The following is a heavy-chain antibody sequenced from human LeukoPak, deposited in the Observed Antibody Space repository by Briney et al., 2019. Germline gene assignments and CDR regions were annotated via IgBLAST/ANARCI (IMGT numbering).Heavy chain of an antibody. D-gene: IGHD2-2*01. CDR3: AREEATADTSSTWGWYYYYMDV. CDR1: GGSISSGNYF. Sequence: SQTLSLTCTVSGGSISSGNYFWSWIRQPPGKGLEWIAYIYHSGSTYYNPSLKSRVTISVDRSKNQFSLKLSSVTAADTAVYYCAREEATADTSSTWGWYYYYMDVWGKGTTVTVSS. CDR2: IYHSGST. J-gene: IGHJ6*03. V-gene: IGHV4-30-2*01.